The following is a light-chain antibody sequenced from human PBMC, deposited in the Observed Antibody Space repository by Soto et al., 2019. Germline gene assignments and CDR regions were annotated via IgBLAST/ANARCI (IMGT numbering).Light chain of an antibody. CDR2: AAS. CDR3: QQSYSTPLP. V-gene: IGKV1D-8*03. Sequence: VIWMTQSPSLLSASTGDRVTISCRMSQGISSYLAWYQQKPGKAPELLIYAASSLQSGXXSTFSGGGSGTEFTLTISGLRPENFATYYCQQSYSTPLPFGGGTKVDIK. J-gene: IGKJ4*01. CDR1: QGISSY.